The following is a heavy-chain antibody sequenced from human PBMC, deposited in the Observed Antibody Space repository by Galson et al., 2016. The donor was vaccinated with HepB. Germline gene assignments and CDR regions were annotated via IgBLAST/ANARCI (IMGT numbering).Heavy chain of an antibody. V-gene: IGHV1-2*06. CDR1: GYPFSSFD. D-gene: IGHD1-26*01. CDR3: ARIGSYHDFDY. Sequence: SVKVSCKASGYPFSSFDINWVRQAPGQGLEWMGRINPNSGGTNYAAQKFQGRVTMTRDTSISTAYMELSRLRSDDTAVYYCARIGSYHDFDYWGQGTLVTVSS. J-gene: IGHJ4*02. CDR2: INPNSGGT.